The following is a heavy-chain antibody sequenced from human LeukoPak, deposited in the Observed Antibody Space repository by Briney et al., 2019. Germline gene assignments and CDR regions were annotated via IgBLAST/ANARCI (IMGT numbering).Heavy chain of an antibody. V-gene: IGHV5-51*01. Sequence: GESLKISCKGSGYSFTNYWIGWVRQMPGKGLEWMGIIYPGDSGTIYSPSFQGQVTISADKAISTAYLQLRSLQASDTAMYYCARKVTVHNREGSFDIWGQGTMVTVSS. CDR3: ARKVTVHNREGSFDI. CDR2: IYPGDSGT. J-gene: IGHJ3*02. D-gene: IGHD1-20*01. CDR1: GYSFTNYW.